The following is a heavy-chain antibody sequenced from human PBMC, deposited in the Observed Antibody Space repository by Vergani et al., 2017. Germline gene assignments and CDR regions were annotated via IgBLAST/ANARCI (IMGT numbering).Heavy chain of an antibody. Sequence: QVQLVESGGGVVQPGRSLRLSCAASGFTFSSYPMHWVRQAPGKGLEWVAVISYDGSNKYYADSVKGRFTISRDNSKNTLYLQMNSLRAEDTAVYYCARDSRGYCSSTSCYNSDAFDIWGQGTMVTVSS. CDR3: ARDSRGYCSSTSCYNSDAFDI. CDR1: GFTFSSYP. J-gene: IGHJ3*02. V-gene: IGHV3-30-3*01. CDR2: ISYDGSNK. D-gene: IGHD2-2*02.